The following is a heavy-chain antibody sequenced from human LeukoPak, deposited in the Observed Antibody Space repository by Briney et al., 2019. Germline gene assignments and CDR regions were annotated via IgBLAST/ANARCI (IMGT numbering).Heavy chain of an antibody. D-gene: IGHD6-19*01. J-gene: IGHJ4*02. Sequence: SVKVSCKASGGTFSSYAISWVRQAPGQGLEWMGGIIPIFGTANYAQKFQGRVTITADESTSTAYMELSSLRSEDTAVYYCARGASGHSEFDYWGQGTLVTVSS. CDR2: IIPIFGTA. CDR1: GGTFSSYA. CDR3: ARGASGHSEFDY. V-gene: IGHV1-69*13.